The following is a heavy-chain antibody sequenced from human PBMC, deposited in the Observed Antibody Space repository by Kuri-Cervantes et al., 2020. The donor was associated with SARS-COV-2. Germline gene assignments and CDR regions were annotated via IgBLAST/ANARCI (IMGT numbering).Heavy chain of an antibody. CDR1: GYSISSGYY. V-gene: IGHV4-38-2*02. Sequence: GSLRLSCTVSGYSISSGYYWGWIRQPPGKGLEWIGSIYYSGSTYYNPSLKSRVTISVDTSKNQFSLKLSSVTAADTAVYYCARQSPYYDILTGYSYYFDYWGQGTLVTVSS. D-gene: IGHD3-9*01. J-gene: IGHJ4*02. CDR2: IYYSGST. CDR3: ARQSPYYDILTGYSYYFDY.